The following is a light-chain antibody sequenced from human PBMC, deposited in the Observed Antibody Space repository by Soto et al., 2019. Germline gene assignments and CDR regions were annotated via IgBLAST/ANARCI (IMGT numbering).Light chain of an antibody. CDR1: QSLLHSNGYNY. V-gene: IGKV2-28*01. CDR3: MQALQTPT. J-gene: IGKJ4*01. CDR2: LGS. Sequence: DIVMTQSPLSLPVTPGEPASISCRSSQSLLHSNGYNYLDWYLQKPGQSPQLLIYLGSNRASGVPDRLSGSGSGTDFTLKISRVEAEDVGVYYCMQALQTPTFGGGTKLEIK.